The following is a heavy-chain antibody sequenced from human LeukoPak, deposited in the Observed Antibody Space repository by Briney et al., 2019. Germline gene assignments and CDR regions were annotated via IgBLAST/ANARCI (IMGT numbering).Heavy chain of an antibody. J-gene: IGHJ4*02. CDR3: ARGGSGWYRVDYFDY. Sequence: SVKVSCKASGGTSSSYAISWVRQAPGQGLEWMGGIIPIFGTANYAQKFQGRVTITADKSTSTAYMELSSLRSEDTAVYYCARGGSGWYRVDYFDYWGQGTLVTVSS. CDR2: IIPIFGTA. CDR1: GGTSSSYA. V-gene: IGHV1-69*06. D-gene: IGHD6-19*01.